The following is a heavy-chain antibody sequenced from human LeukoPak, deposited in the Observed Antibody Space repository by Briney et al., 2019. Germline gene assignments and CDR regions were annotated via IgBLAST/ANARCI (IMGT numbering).Heavy chain of an antibody. CDR3: ARDNSLGDSAWWFDP. V-gene: IGHV1-69*05. Sequence: GASVKVSCKASGGTFSSYAISWVRQAPGQGLERMGGIIPIFGTANYAQKFQGRVTLTRDMATSTDYMEVSSLRSEDTAVYYCARDNSLGDSAWWFDPWGQGTLVTVSS. CDR1: GGTFSSYA. D-gene: IGHD5-12*01. CDR2: IIPIFGTA. J-gene: IGHJ5*02.